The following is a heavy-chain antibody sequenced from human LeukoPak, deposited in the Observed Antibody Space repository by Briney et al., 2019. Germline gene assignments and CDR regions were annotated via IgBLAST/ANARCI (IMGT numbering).Heavy chain of an antibody. CDR1: GFTFSSYE. CDR2: ISSSGSTI. D-gene: IGHD1-26*01. CDR3: VRSLILGVVRLVALDY. Sequence: GGSLRLSCAASGFTFSSYEMNWVRQAPGKGLEWVSYISSSGSTIYYADSVKGRFTISRDNAKNSLYLQMNSLRAEDTAVYYCVRSLILGVVRLVALDYWGQGTLVTVSS. J-gene: IGHJ4*02. V-gene: IGHV3-48*03.